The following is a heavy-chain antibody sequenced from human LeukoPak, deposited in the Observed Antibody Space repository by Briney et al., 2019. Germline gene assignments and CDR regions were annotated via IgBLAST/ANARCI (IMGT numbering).Heavy chain of an antibody. CDR1: GFTFSSYA. CDR3: ARVLGLLWFGESFYCMDV. V-gene: IGHV3-30*04. Sequence: GRSLRLSCAASGFTFSSYAMHWVRQAPGKGLEWVAVISYDGSNKYYADSVKGRFTISRDNSKNTLYLQMNSLRAEDTAVYYCARVLGLLWFGESFYCMDVWGKGTTVTVSS. CDR2: ISYDGSNK. D-gene: IGHD3-10*01. J-gene: IGHJ6*04.